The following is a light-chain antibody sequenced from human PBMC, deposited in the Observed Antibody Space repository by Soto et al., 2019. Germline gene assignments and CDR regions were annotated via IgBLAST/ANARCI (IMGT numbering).Light chain of an antibody. V-gene: IGKV1-12*01. Sequence: DIQMTQSPSSVSASVGDRVTLTCRASQGISTWLAWYQQKPGKVPKLLIYGASRLQTGVPSRFSGSGSETDFTLTISSLQPEDFETYYCQQASSLPHTFGQGTRVEIK. CDR1: QGISTW. CDR3: QQASSLPHT. J-gene: IGKJ2*01. CDR2: GAS.